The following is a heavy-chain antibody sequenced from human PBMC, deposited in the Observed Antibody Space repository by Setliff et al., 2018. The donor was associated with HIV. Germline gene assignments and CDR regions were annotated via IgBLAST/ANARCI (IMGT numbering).Heavy chain of an antibody. J-gene: IGHJ6*04. D-gene: IGHD3-22*01. Sequence: GGSLRLSCAASGFTFSSYWMSWVRQAPGKGLEWVANIKQDGSEKYYVDSVKGRFTISRDNAKNSLYLHMNSLRAEDTAVYYCAKDVYYDSSGYPIDAWGKGTTVTVSS. CDR1: GFTFSSYW. V-gene: IGHV3-7*01. CDR2: IKQDGSEK. CDR3: AKDVYYDSSGYPIDA.